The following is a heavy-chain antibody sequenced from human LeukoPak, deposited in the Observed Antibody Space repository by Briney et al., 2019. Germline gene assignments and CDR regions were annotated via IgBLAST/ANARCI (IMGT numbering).Heavy chain of an antibody. J-gene: IGHJ2*01. Sequence: GGSLRLSCAASVFTVSRNDMSWVRQAPWKGREWVSVIYSGGNTYYTDSVKGRFTISRDDSKNTLYLQMNILRAEDTAVYYCAKTRYCSGDTCSVYWYFDLWGRGTLVTVSS. V-gene: IGHV3-53*01. CDR3: AKTRYCSGDTCSVYWYFDL. D-gene: IGHD2-15*01. CDR2: IYSGGNT. CDR1: VFTVSRND.